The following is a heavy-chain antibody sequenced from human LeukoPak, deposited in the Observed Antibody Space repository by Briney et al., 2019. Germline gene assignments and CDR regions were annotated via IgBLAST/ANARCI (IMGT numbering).Heavy chain of an antibody. CDR2: IIPIFGTA. CDR3: ARDQGLIVVVVAATVWFDP. D-gene: IGHD2-15*01. V-gene: IGHV1-69*01. CDR1: GGTFSSYA. Sequence: GSSVKVSCKASGGTFSSYAISWVRQAPGQGLEWMGGIIPIFGTANYAQKFQGRVTITADESTSTAYMELSSLRSEDTAVYYCARDQGLIVVVVAATVWFDPWGQGTLVTVSS. J-gene: IGHJ5*02.